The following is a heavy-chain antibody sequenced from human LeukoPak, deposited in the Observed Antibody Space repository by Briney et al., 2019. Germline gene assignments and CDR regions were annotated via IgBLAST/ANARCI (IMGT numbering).Heavy chain of an antibody. CDR3: GRDKGPNTIDY. V-gene: IGHV3-7*01. D-gene: IGHD2-2*01. J-gene: IGHJ4*02. CDR1: GITFRTSW. Sequence: GGSLRLSCAASGITFRTSWMSWVRQAPGKGLEWVASIKEDGGDKYYLDSVKGRFTISKDNAKNSLSLQMDSLRAEDTAVYYCGRDKGPNTIDYWGQGTLITVSS. CDR2: IKEDGGDK.